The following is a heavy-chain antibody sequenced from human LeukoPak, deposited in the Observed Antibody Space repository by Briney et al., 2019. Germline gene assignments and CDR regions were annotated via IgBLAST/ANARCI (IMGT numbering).Heavy chain of an antibody. J-gene: IGHJ4*02. CDR1: GFNFNRFW. CDR3: AREAY. V-gene: IGHV3-7*05. Sequence: GGSLRLSCAASGFNFNRFWLSWVRQAPGKGPEWVASIKTDGSEKHYAGSVRGRFTISRDNAKSSLYLQMNSLRAEDTALYFCAREAYWGQGILVTVSS. CDR2: IKTDGSEK.